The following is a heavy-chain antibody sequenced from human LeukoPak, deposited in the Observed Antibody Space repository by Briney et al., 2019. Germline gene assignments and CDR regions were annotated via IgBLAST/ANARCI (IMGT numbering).Heavy chain of an antibody. V-gene: IGHV4-39*07. Sequence: PSETLSLTCSVSGGSISNSDYYWGWIRQPPGKGLEWIGSIYYSGSIYYSPSVTSRVTISVDSSKKQFSLKLSSVTAADTAMYYCARVVKSRKYSGFDYPGRGDYFDYWGQGTLVTVSS. CDR2: IYYSGSI. D-gene: IGHD5-12*01. CDR3: ARVVKSRKYSGFDYPGRGDYFDY. J-gene: IGHJ4*02. CDR1: GGSISNSDYY.